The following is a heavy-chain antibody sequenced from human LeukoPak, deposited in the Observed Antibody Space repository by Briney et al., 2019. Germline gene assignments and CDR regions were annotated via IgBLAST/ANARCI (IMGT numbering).Heavy chain of an antibody. CDR3: ARGLEGFDY. J-gene: IGHJ4*02. CDR2: IYHSGST. Sequence: SQTLSLTCAVSGGSISSGGYSWSWIRQPPGKGLEWIGYIYHSGSTYYNPSLKSRVTISVDRSKNQFSLKLSSVTAADTAVYYCARGLEGFDYWGQGILVTVSS. V-gene: IGHV4-30-2*01. CDR1: GGSISSGGYS.